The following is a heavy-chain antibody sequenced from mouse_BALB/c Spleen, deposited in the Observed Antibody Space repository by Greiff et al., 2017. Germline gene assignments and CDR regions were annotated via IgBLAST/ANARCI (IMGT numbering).Heavy chain of an antibody. J-gene: IGHJ4*01. Sequence: VQLVESGAELARPGASVKLSCKASGYTFTSYWMQWVKQRPGQGLEWIGAIYPGDGDTRYTQKFKGKATLTADKSSSTAYMQLSSLASEDSAVYYCARSGDLYAMDYWGQGTSVTVSS. CDR1: GYTFTSYW. CDR3: ARSGDLYAMDY. D-gene: IGHD3-1*01. V-gene: IGHV1-87*01. CDR2: IYPGDGDT.